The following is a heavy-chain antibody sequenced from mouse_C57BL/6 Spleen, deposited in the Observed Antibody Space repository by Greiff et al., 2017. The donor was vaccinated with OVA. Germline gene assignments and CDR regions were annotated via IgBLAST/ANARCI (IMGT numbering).Heavy chain of an antibody. V-gene: IGHV3-6*01. Sequence: EVQLQQSGPGLVKPSQSLSLTCSVTGYSITSGYYWNWIRQFPGNKLEWMGYISYDGSNNSNPSLKNRISITRDTSKNQFFLKLNSVTTEDTATYYCARDYDYDRDYWGQGTTLTVSS. CDR1: GYSITSGYY. CDR2: ISYDGSN. D-gene: IGHD2-4*01. CDR3: ARDYDYDRDY. J-gene: IGHJ2*01.